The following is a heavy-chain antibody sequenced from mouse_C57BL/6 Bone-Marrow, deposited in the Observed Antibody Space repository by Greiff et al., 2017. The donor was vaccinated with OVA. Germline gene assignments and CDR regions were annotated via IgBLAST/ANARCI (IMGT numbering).Heavy chain of an antibody. J-gene: IGHJ1*03. CDR3: ARDPYWYFDV. CDR2: ISSGSSTI. V-gene: IGHV5-17*01. Sequence: EVQRVESGGGLVKPGGSLKLSCAASGFTFSDYGMHWVRQAPEKGLEWVAYISSGSSTIYYADTVKGRFAISRDNAKNTLFLQMTSLRSEDTAMYYCARDPYWYFDVWGTGTTVTVSS. CDR1: GFTFSDYG.